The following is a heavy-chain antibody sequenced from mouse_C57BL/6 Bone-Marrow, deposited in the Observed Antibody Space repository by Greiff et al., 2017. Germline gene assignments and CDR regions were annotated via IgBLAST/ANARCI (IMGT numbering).Heavy chain of an antibody. CDR2: ISSGSSTI. D-gene: IGHD4-1*01. CDR3: ATGTRY. CDR1: GFTFSASG. Sequence: VQLKESGGGLVKPGGSLKLSCAASGFTFSASGMPWFRQAPETGLGWVAYISSGSSTIYYADTVKGRFTISRDHAKNTLFLHMTSLRSEDTAMYYCATGTRYWGQGTTRTVSS. J-gene: IGHJ2*01. V-gene: IGHV5-17*01.